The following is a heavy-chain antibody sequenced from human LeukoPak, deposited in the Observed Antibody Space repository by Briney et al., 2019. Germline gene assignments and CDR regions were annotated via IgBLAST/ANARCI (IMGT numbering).Heavy chain of an antibody. CDR3: ARRERGAVMKLNKRPGSNWFDP. V-gene: IGHV4-39*07. J-gene: IGHJ5*02. CDR2: IYYSGST. D-gene: IGHD2-15*01. Sequence: SETLSLTCTVSGGSISSSTYYWGWIRQPPGRGLEWIVTIYYSGSTYYNPSLKSRVTISVDTSKNQFSLKLNSVTAVDTAVYYCARRERGAVMKLNKRPGSNWFDPWGQGTLVTVSS. CDR1: GGSISSSTYY.